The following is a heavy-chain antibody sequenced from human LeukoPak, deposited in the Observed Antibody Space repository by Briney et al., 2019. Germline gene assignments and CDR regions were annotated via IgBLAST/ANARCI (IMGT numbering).Heavy chain of an antibody. CDR1: GFTFSNAW. CDR3: TTDLEYYYESIGYETYDY. Sequence: EGSLRLSCAASGFTFSNAWMSWVRQAPGKGLEWVGRIKSKTDGGTTDYAAPVKGRFTISRDDSKNTVYLQMNSLKTEDTAVYYCTTDLEYYYESIGYETYDYWGQGTLVTVSS. V-gene: IGHV3-15*01. CDR2: IKSKTDGGTT. J-gene: IGHJ4*02. D-gene: IGHD3-22*01.